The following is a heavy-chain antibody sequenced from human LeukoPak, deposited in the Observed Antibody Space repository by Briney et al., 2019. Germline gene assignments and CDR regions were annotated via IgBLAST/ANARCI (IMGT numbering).Heavy chain of an antibody. Sequence: GASVKVSCKASGYTFTSYGIAWVRQAPGQGLEWMGRIIPILGIANYAQKFQGRVTITADKSTSTAYMELSSLRSEDTAVYYCARGVGIQLWLYNPWGQGTLVTVSS. D-gene: IGHD5-18*01. CDR2: IIPILGIA. V-gene: IGHV1-69*04. J-gene: IGHJ5*02. CDR3: ARGVGIQLWLYNP. CDR1: GYTFTSYG.